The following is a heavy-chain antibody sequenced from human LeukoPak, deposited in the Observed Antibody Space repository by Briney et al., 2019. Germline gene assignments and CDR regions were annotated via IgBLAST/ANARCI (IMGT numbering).Heavy chain of an antibody. CDR3: VRDGGVSGYDLLDY. Sequence: GGSLRLSCAASGFTFSNYWMTWVRQAPGKGLEWVAHINQDGSEEHYMDSVKARSTISRDNAKNSLSLQMNSLRAEDTAVYYCVRDGGVSGYDLLDYWGRGTLVTVSS. D-gene: IGHD5-12*01. V-gene: IGHV3-7*01. CDR2: INQDGSEE. CDR1: GFTFSNYW. J-gene: IGHJ4*02.